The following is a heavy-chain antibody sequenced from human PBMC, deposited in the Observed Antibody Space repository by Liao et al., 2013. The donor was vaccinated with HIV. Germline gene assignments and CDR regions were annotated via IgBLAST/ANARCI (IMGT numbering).Heavy chain of an antibody. J-gene: IGHJ4*02. CDR2: IFYSGRT. D-gene: IGHD3-22*01. V-gene: IGHV4-30-4*08. Sequence: QVQLQESGPGLVKPSQTLSLTCTVSGGSISSGDYYWSWIRQPPGKGLEWIGYIFYSGRTYYNPSLKSRVSISVDTSKNQFSLRLSSVTTADTAVYYCARARNYYDSSGHYESQVFPYYFDYWGQGTLVTVSS. CDR3: ARARNYYDSSGHYESQVFPYYFDY. CDR1: GGSISSGDYY.